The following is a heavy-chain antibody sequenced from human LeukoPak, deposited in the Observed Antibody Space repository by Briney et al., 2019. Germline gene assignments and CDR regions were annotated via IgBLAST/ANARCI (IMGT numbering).Heavy chain of an antibody. CDR2: INHSGST. J-gene: IGHJ4*02. CDR1: GGSFSGYY. D-gene: IGHD3-10*01. CDR3: ARRHYYGSGSYYRRQPTYFDY. Sequence: SSETLSLTCAVYGGSFSGYYWSWLRQPPGKGLEWIGEINHSGSTNYNPSLKSRVTISVDTSKNQFSLKLSSVTAADTAVYYCARRHYYGSGSYYRRQPTYFDYWGQGTLVTVSS. V-gene: IGHV4-34*01.